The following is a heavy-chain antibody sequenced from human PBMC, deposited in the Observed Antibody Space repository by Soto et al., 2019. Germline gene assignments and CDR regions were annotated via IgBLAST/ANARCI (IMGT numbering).Heavy chain of an antibody. Sequence: ASVKVSCKASGGTFSSYTISWVRQAPGQGLEWMGRIIPILGIANYAQKFQGRVTITADKSTSTAYMELSSLRSEDTAVYYCARGPPDTAARLDVWGKGTTVTVSS. V-gene: IGHV1-69*02. CDR3: ARGPPDTAARLDV. J-gene: IGHJ6*04. CDR2: IIPILGIA. CDR1: GGTFSSYT. D-gene: IGHD6-6*01.